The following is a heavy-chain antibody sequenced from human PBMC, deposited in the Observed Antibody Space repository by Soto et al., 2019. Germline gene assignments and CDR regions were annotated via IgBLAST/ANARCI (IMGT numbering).Heavy chain of an antibody. CDR2: ITTSSSRNV. V-gene: IGHV3-21*02. J-gene: IGHJ6*02. Sequence: EVQLVESGGGLVKPGGSLRLSCSASGFPFSSYTMYWVRQAPGKALEWVSSITTSSSRNVFYADSVKGRFTISRDNANNTLYLLMNNVRVEDTAVYYCVRDDPVVGAIPRMDVWGQGTTVTVSS. CDR1: GFPFSSYT. CDR3: VRDDPVVGAIPRMDV. D-gene: IGHD3-3*01.